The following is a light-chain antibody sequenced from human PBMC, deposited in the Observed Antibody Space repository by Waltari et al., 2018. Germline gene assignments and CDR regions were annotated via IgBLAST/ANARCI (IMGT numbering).Light chain of an antibody. CDR3: MQALEILFT. CDR2: LDS. J-gene: IGKJ3*01. V-gene: IGKV2-28*01. Sequence: DIVMTQSPLSLPVTPGEPASISCRSSQILLHTNGYNYLDWYLQKPGQSPQLLIYLDSNRASGVPDRFSGSGSGTNFTLKISRVEAEDVGVYYCMQALEILFTFGPGTKVDVK. CDR1: QILLHTNGYNY.